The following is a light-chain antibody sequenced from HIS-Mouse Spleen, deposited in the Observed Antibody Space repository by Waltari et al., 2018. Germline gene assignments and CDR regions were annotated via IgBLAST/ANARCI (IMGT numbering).Light chain of an antibody. J-gene: IGLJ1*01. CDR1: SSDVGSYNL. CDR3: CSDAGSSTYV. V-gene: IGLV2-23*01. CDR2: EGS. Sequence: QSVLTQPASVSGSPGQSITISCTGTSSDVGSYNLVSWYQQHPGKAPKLMIYEGSKRPSGVSNRFSGSKSGNTASLTISRLQAEYEADYYCCSDAGSSTYVFGTGTKVTVL.